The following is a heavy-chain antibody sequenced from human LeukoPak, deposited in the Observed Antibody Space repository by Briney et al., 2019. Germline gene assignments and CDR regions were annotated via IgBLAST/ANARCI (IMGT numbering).Heavy chain of an antibody. CDR2: ISSSSSTI. V-gene: IGHV3-48*01. Sequence: GGSLRLSCAASGFTFSSYSMNWVRQAPGKGLEWVSYISSSSSTIYYADSVKGRFTISRDNSKNTLYLQMNSLRAEDTAVYYCAKELFDQWDWGQGTLVTVSS. CDR1: GFTFSSYS. J-gene: IGHJ4*02. CDR3: AKELFDQWD. D-gene: IGHD3-10*02.